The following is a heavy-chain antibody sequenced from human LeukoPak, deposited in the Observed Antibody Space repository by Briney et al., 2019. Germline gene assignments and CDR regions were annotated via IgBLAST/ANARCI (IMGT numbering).Heavy chain of an antibody. CDR2: INPNSGGT. CDR1: GYTFTGYY. D-gene: IGHD3/OR15-3a*01. Sequence: ASVKVSCKASGYTFTGYYMHWVRQAPGQGLEWMGWINPNSGGTNYAQKFRGRVTMTRDTSISTAYMELSRLRSDDAAVYYCAREPHYDFWSFDPWGQGTLVTVSS. V-gene: IGHV1-2*02. CDR3: AREPHYDFWSFDP. J-gene: IGHJ5*02.